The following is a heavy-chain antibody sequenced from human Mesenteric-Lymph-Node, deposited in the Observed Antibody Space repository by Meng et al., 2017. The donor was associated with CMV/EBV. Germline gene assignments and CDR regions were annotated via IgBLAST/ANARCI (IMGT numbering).Heavy chain of an antibody. CDR3: TKEQGGATGFDY. V-gene: IGHV3-43*01. CDR2: NWDGRST. J-gene: IGHJ4*02. Sequence: NWDGRSTHYAHSVKSRFTISRGNSKNSLCLKMNSLRTEDTALYYCTKEQGGATGFDYWGQGTLVTASS. D-gene: IGHD1-14*01.